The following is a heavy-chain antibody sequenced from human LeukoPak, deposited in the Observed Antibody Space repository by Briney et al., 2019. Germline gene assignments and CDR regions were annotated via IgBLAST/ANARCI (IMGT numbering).Heavy chain of an antibody. CDR3: ARGIDRHAVDM. CDR1: VYTLNEYL. J-gene: IGHJ3*02. D-gene: IGHD2-15*01. CDR2: SNTISGST. Sequence: ASVRVSCQPPVYTLNEYLVQSVRHSPGGGGEWMGWSNTISGSTNNAQKIQGIVTVTSNTSISTAYKELSRRTDDDTVLYYCARGIDRHAVDMWGQGTMVTVSS. V-gene: IGHV1-2*02.